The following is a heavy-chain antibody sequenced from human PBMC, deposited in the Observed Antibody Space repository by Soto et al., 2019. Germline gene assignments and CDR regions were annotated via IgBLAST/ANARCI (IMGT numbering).Heavy chain of an antibody. CDR3: SKGGNSGYDSDY. D-gene: IGHD5-12*01. Sequence: GGSLRLSCAVSRFTFSSYGMNWVRQAPGKGLEWVSSISDDGDSTYYADSVKGRFTISRDNAKSSLYLQMNSLTDEDTAVYYCSKGGNSGYDSDYWGQGTLVTVSS. CDR1: RFTFSSYG. CDR2: ISDDGDST. V-gene: IGHV3-23*01. J-gene: IGHJ4*02.